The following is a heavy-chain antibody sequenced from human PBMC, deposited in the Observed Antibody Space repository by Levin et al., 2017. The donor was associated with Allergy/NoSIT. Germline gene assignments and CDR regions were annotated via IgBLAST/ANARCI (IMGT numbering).Heavy chain of an antibody. J-gene: IGHJ4*02. CDR3: APLSGYSYGLDY. CDR2: INHSGST. D-gene: IGHD5-18*01. Sequence: SETLSLTCAVYGGSFSGYYWSWIRQPPGKGLEWIGEINHSGSTNYNPSLKSRVTISVDTSKNQFSLKLSSVTAADTAVYYCAPLSGYSYGLDYWGQGTLVTVSS. V-gene: IGHV4-34*01. CDR1: GGSFSGYY.